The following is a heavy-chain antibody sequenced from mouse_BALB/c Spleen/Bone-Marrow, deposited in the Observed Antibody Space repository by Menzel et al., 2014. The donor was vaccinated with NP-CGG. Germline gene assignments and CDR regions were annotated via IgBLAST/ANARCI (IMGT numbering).Heavy chain of an antibody. CDR2: INPGSSTI. J-gene: IGHJ2*01. CDR1: GFDFSRYW. V-gene: IGHV4-2*02. Sequence: EVQLQQSGGGLVQPGGSLILSCAASGFDFSRYWMSWARQAPGKGQEWIGEINPGSSTINYTPSLKDKFIISRDNAKKTLYLQINKVGSEDTALYYCARLGCYGYLAYWGQGTTLTVSS. CDR3: ARLGCYGYLAY. D-gene: IGHD1-1*01.